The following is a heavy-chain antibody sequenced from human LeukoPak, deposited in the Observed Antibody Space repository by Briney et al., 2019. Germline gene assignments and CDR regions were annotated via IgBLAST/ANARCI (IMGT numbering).Heavy chain of an antibody. J-gene: IGHJ4*02. V-gene: IGHV3-21*01. CDR2: ISSSSSYI. D-gene: IGHD6-13*01. CDR3: ARGLLKSYSSSWYLDY. CDR1: GFTFSSYS. Sequence: GGSLRLSCAASGFTFSSYSMNWVRQAPGKGLEWVSSISSSSSYIYYADSVKGRFTISRDNAKNSLYLQMNSLRAEDTAVYYCARGLLKSYSSSWYLDYWGQGTLVTVSS.